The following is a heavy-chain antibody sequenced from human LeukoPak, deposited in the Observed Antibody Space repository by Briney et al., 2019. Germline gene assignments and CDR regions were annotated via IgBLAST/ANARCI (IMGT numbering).Heavy chain of an antibody. V-gene: IGHV3-23*01. D-gene: IGHD2-2*01. CDR1: GFTFSSYA. J-gene: IGHJ5*02. CDR3: AKDSTVVPAADNWFDP. Sequence: PGGSLRLSCAASGFTFSSYAMSWVRQAPGKGLEWVSAISGSGGSTYYADSVKGRFTISRDNSKNTLYLQMNSLRAEDTAVYYCAKDSTVVPAADNWFDPWGQGTLVTVSS. CDR2: ISGSGGST.